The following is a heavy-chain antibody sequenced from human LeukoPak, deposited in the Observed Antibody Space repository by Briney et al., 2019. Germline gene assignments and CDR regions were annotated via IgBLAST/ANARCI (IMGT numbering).Heavy chain of an antibody. J-gene: IGHJ3*02. CDR3: ARAPFLYYDSSGYQPRHAFDI. D-gene: IGHD3-22*01. CDR1: GYTFINYY. Sequence: ASVTVSCKASGYTFINYYMHWVRQDPGLGIEWMGIIKTNGYNRTYAQKCDGRVTMTRDTSTSTVYMDLSSLRSEDTAVYYCARAPFLYYDSSGYQPRHAFDIWGQGTMGTVSS. CDR2: IKTNGYNR. V-gene: IGHV1-46*01.